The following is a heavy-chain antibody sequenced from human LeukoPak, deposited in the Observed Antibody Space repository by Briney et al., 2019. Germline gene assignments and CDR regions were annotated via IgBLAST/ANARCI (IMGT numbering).Heavy chain of an antibody. Sequence: PGGSLRLSCAASGFTFSSYAMHWVRQAPGKGLEWVAVISYDGSNKYYADSVKGRFTISRDNSKNTLYLQMNSLRAEDTAVYYCARDGLVRGVIIGAFDIWGQGTMVTVSS. CDR1: GFTFSSYA. CDR2: ISYDGSNK. J-gene: IGHJ3*02. V-gene: IGHV3-30-3*01. D-gene: IGHD3-10*01. CDR3: ARDGLVRGVIIGAFDI.